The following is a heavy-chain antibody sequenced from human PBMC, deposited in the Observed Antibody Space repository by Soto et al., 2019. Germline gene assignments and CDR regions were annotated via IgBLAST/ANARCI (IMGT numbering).Heavy chain of an antibody. V-gene: IGHV4-30-4*01. D-gene: IGHD3-16*01. J-gene: IGHJ5*02. CDR3: ARARSTGEGWFDP. CDR1: GGSISSGDYY. Sequence: SETLSLTCTVSGGSISSGDYYWSWIRQPPGKGLEWIGYIYYSGSTYYNPSLKSRVTISVDTSKNQFSLKLSSVTAADTAVYYCARARSTGEGWFDPWGQGTLGTVSS. CDR2: IYYSGST.